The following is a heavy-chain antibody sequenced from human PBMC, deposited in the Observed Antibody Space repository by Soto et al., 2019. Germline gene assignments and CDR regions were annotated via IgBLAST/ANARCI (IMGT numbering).Heavy chain of an antibody. J-gene: IGHJ6*03. D-gene: IGHD3-10*02. CDR2: ISGSGGNS. CDR1: GFPFSSYA. Sequence: GGSLRLSCAASGFPFSSYAMSWVRQPPGKGLEWVAAISGSGGNSFYAGSVKGRFTISRDNSKNTLFVQMSGLRGEDTAVYYCAKMGASAGNYMFDYMDVWGKGATVTVSS. CDR3: AKMGASAGNYMFDYMDV. V-gene: IGHV3-23*01.